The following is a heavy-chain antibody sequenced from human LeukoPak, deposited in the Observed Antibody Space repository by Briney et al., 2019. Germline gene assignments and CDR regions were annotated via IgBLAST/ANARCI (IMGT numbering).Heavy chain of an antibody. CDR1: GFSFSSYS. J-gene: IGHJ4*02. D-gene: IGHD3-22*01. Sequence: PGGSLRLSCAASGFSFSSYSMNWVRQAPGKGLEWVSSITSSSSYIYYADSVKGRFTISRDNAKNSLYLQMNSLRAEDTAVYYCARDLYYDSSGTDYWGQGTLVTVSS. CDR3: ARDLYYDSSGTDY. CDR2: ITSSSSYI. V-gene: IGHV3-21*01.